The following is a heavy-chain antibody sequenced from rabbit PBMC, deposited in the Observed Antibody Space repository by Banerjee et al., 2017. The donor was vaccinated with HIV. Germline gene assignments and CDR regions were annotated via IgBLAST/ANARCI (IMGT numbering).Heavy chain of an antibody. CDR1: GFDFSSKP. J-gene: IGHJ4*01. Sequence: QEQLEESGGDLVKPGRSLTLTCKASGFDFSSKPMCWVRQAPGKGLEWITCIYTSDGSTWYANWAKGRFTISRTSSTTVTLQMTSLTAADTATYFCARDLAGVIGWNFNLWGPGTLVTVS. V-gene: IGHV1S45*01. CDR3: ARDLAGVIGWNFNL. CDR2: IYTSDGST. D-gene: IGHD4-1*01.